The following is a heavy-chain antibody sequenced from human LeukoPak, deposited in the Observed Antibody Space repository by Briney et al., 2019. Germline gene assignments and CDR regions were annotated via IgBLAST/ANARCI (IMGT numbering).Heavy chain of an antibody. J-gene: IGHJ4*02. CDR2: IYYSGST. D-gene: IGHD1-26*01. CDR1: GGSISGYY. CDR3: ARHGSYHLNFDY. Sequence: SETLSLTCTVSGGSISGYYWSWIRQPPGKGLEWIGYIYYSGSTNYNPSLKSRVTISVDTSKNQFSLNLSSVTAADTAVYYCARHGSYHLNFDYWGQGTLVTVSS. V-gene: IGHV4-59*08.